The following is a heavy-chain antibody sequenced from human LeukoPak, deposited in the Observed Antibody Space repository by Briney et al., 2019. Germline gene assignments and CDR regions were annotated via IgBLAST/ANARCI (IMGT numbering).Heavy chain of an antibody. V-gene: IGHV3-33*01. CDR1: RFTFITYG. CDR2: IWYDGSYK. J-gene: IGHJ4*02. D-gene: IGHD3-22*01. Sequence: GGSLRLSCAASRFTFITYGMHWVRQAPGKGLEWVALIWYDGSYKYYADSVKGRFTISRDNSKNTLYLQMNSLRAEDTAVYYCAREYYDSSDYPRQHYFDYWGQGTLVTVSS. CDR3: AREYYDSSDYPRQHYFDY.